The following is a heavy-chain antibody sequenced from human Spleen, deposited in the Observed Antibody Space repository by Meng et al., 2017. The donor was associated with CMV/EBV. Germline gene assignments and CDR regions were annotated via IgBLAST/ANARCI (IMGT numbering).Heavy chain of an antibody. CDR2: ISGTGGSK. CDR3: ARGRLCSSASCFDGGPADYFDS. CDR1: YY. D-gene: IGHD2-2*01. V-gene: IGHV3-11*04. Sequence: YYMSGIRQAAGKGLEWVSYISGTGGSKYYADSVKSRFTISRDNTKNSLYLQMNSLRADDTAVYYCARGRLCSSASCFDGGPADYFDSWGQGALVTVSS. J-gene: IGHJ4*02.